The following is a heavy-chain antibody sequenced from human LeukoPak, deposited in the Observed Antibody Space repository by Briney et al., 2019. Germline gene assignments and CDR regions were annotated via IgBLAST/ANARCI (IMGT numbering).Heavy chain of an antibody. CDR1: GGTFSSYA. CDR2: IIPIFGTA. D-gene: IGHD3-10*01. CDR3: ARGVLWFGELESYYYMDV. Sequence: SVNVSCKASGGTFSSYAISWVRQAAGPGVEGMGGIIPIFGTANYAQKFQGRVMITTDESTSTAYMELSSLRSEDTAVYYCARGVLWFGELESYYYMDVWGKGTTVTVSS. V-gene: IGHV1-69*05. J-gene: IGHJ6*03.